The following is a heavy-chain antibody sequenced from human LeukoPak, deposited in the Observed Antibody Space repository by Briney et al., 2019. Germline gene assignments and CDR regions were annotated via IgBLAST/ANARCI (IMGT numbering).Heavy chain of an antibody. CDR3: ARVFSGSGSTGSFDY. CDR2: IWSDGSAN. CDR1: GFTFSSHA. D-gene: IGHD3-3*01. Sequence: GRSLRLSCAASGFTFSSHAMHWVRQAPGKGLEWVAAIWSDGSANKYAEPVKGRFTISRDNAKNILYLQVDSLRAEDTAVYFCARVFSGSGSTGSFDYWGQGTLVTVSS. V-gene: IGHV3-33*01. J-gene: IGHJ4*02.